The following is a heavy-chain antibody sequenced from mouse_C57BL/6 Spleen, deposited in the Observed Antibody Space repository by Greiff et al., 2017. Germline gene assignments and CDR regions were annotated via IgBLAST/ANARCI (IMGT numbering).Heavy chain of an antibody. CDR3: ARYRGGTLFDY. J-gene: IGHJ2*01. Sequence: EVKLVESGGGLVQPGGSLSLSCAASGFTFTDYYMSWVRQPPGKALEWLGFIRNKANGYTTEYSASVKGRFTISRDNSQSILYLQMNALRAEDSATYYGARYRGGTLFDYWGQGTTLTVSS. CDR2: IRNKANGYTT. V-gene: IGHV7-3*01. CDR1: GFTFTDYY. D-gene: IGHD4-1*01.